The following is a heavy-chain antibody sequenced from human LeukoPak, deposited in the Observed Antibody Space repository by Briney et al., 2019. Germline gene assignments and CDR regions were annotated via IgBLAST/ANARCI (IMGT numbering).Heavy chain of an antibody. CDR1: GYSISTGYY. Sequence: SETLSLTCTVSGYSISTGYYWGWIRQPPGKGLEWIGSMYHSGGTYYNPSLKSRVTMSADTSKNQFSLKLNSVTAADTAVYYCARVLDYYGSGTRDFDYWGQGILVTVSS. V-gene: IGHV4-38-2*02. D-gene: IGHD3-10*01. CDR3: ARVLDYYGSGTRDFDY. J-gene: IGHJ4*02. CDR2: MYHSGGT.